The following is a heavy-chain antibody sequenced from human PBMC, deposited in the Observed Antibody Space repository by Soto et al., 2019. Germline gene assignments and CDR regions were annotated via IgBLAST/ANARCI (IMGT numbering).Heavy chain of an antibody. CDR3: AAIGLMATNPDYYFDY. Sequence: GASVKVSCKASGFTFTSSAVQWVRQARGQRLEWIGWIVVGSGNTNYAQKFQERVTITRDMSTSTAYMELSSLRSEDTAVYYCAAIGLMATNPDYYFDYWGQGTLVTVSS. V-gene: IGHV1-58*01. CDR2: IVVGSGNT. CDR1: GFTFTSSA. D-gene: IGHD1-26*01. J-gene: IGHJ4*02.